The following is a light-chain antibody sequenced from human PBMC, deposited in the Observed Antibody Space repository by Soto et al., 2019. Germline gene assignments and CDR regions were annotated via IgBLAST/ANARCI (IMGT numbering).Light chain of an antibody. J-gene: IGKJ1*01. CDR2: DAS. CDR3: QQRSNWPPWT. Sequence: EIVLTQSPATLSLSPGERATLSCRASQSVSSYLLWYQQKPGQAPRLLIYDASNRATGIPARFSGSGSETDFTLTISSLQSEDFAVYYCQQRSNWPPWTFGQGTKVDI. CDR1: QSVSSY. V-gene: IGKV3-11*01.